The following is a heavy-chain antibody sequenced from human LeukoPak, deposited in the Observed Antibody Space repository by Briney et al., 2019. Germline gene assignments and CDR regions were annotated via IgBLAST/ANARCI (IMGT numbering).Heavy chain of an antibody. CDR1: GYTFTSYG. J-gene: IGHJ3*02. CDR3: ARPLPHSSGHHDAFDI. Sequence: ASVKVSCKASGYTFTSYGISWVRQAPGQGLEWMGWISTYNGNTNYAQKLQGRVTMTTDTSTSTAYMELRSLRSEDTAVYYCARPLPHSSGHHDAFDIWGQGTMVTVSS. D-gene: IGHD6-19*01. V-gene: IGHV1-18*01. CDR2: ISTYNGNT.